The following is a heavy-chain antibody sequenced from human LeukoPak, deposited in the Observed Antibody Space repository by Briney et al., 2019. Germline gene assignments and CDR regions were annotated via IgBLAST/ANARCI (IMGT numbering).Heavy chain of an antibody. CDR1: GGSFSDSY. D-gene: IGHD3/OR15-3a*01. V-gene: IGHV4-34*01. CDR3: ARGGGWTGARKDFDY. J-gene: IGHJ4*02. CDR2: INHDGTT. Sequence: SETLSLTCAVYGGSFSDSYWSWIRQPPGEGLEWIGEINHDGTTNYNPSLRSRVTISVDMSKNQFSLKLTSVTAADTAVYYCARGGGWTGARKDFDYWGQGTLVTVSS.